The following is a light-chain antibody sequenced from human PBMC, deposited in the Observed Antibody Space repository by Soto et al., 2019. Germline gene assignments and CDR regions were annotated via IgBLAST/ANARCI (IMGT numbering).Light chain of an antibody. Sequence: IQLTQSPSSLSASVGDRVTMTCRASQGINSYLAWYQQKPGKAPKLLIYAASTMECGVPSRFSGSGFGTDFTLTISSLQPEDFATYYCQQLHTYPHTFGQGTKLEIK. V-gene: IGKV1-9*01. J-gene: IGKJ2*01. CDR3: QQLHTYPHT. CDR1: QGINSY. CDR2: AAS.